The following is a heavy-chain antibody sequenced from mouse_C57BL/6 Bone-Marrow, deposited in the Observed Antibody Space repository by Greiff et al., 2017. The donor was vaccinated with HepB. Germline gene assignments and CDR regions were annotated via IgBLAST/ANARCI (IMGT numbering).Heavy chain of an antibody. CDR2: IYPSDSET. V-gene: IGHV1-61*01. CDR1: GYTFTSYW. J-gene: IGHJ4*01. CDR3: ARWWEYAMDY. Sequence: QVQLQQPGAELVRPGSSVKLSCKASGYTFTSYWMDWVKQRPGQGLEWIGNIYPSDSETHYNQKFKDKATLTVDKSSSTAYMQLSSLTSEDSAVYYCARWWEYAMDYWGQGTSVTVSS. D-gene: IGHD1-1*02.